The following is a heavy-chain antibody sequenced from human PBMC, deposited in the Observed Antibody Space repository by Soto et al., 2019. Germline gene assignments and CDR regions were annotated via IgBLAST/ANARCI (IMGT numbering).Heavy chain of an antibody. J-gene: IGHJ4*02. V-gene: IGHV4-59*11. D-gene: IGHD6-19*01. CDR1: GDSISPPY. CDR2: IHHSGKS. CDR3: ARVGGSGWNFDS. Sequence: QVQLQESGPGLVKPSETLSLTCAVSGDSISPPYWTWTRQSPEKELECVGCIHHSGKSNNPPSLRSRVTMSVDTSKNQFSLKLNSMTAADTAIYYCARVGGSGWNFDSWGQGILVTVSS.